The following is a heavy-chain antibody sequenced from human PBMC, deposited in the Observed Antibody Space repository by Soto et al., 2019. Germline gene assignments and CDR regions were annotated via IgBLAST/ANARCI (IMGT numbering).Heavy chain of an antibody. CDR1: GGSISSGGSS. V-gene: IGHV4-30-2*01. D-gene: IGHD3-22*01. CDR3: ARATQYYFDTSGYPTRPHLASHI. Sequence: SETLSLTCAVSGGSISSGGSSWSWIRQPPGKGLEWIGYIYDSGSSYYNPSLKSRVTISVDRSRNQFSLRLSSVTAADTAVYYCARATQYYFDTSGYPTRPHLASHIWGQAPMLPLS. J-gene: IGHJ6*02. CDR2: IYDSGSS.